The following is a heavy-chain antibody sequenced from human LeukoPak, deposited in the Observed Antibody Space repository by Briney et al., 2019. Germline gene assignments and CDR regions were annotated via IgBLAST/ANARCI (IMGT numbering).Heavy chain of an antibody. CDR3: ARHLPGFRAVPFDY. J-gene: IGHJ4*02. V-gene: IGHV4-39*01. D-gene: IGHD3-10*02. CDR1: GGSISSSSYY. CDR2: IYCSGST. Sequence: SETLSLTCTVSGGSISSSSYYWGWIRQPPGKGLEWIGSIYCSGSTYYNPSLKSRVTISVDTSKNQFSLKLSSVTAADTAVYYCARHLPGFRAVPFDYWGQGTLVTVSS.